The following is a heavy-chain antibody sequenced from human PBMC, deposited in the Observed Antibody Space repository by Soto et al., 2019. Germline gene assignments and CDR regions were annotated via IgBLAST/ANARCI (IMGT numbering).Heavy chain of an antibody. J-gene: IGHJ6*02. CDR2: MNPNSGNT. Sequence: QVQLVQSGAEVKKPGASVKVSCKASGYTFTSYDINWVRQATGQGLEWMGWMNPNSGNTGYAQKFQGRVTMTRNTPXXTXYXXPSSLRPEDPAVYYCARLGSDSPLFGFYYYYGMDVWGQGTTVTVSS. V-gene: IGHV1-8*01. CDR3: ARLGSDSPLFGFYYYYGMDV. D-gene: IGHD3-3*01. CDR1: GYTFTSYD.